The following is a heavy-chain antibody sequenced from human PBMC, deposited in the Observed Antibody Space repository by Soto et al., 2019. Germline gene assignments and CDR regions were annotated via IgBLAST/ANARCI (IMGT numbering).Heavy chain of an antibody. J-gene: IGHJ4*02. D-gene: IGHD2-21*02. V-gene: IGHV3-30*18. CDR1: GFTFSSYG. CDR2: ISYDGSNK. CDR3: AKEPSDVVVTAIPDY. Sequence: QVQLVESGGGVVQPGRSLRLSCAASGFTFSSYGMHWVRQAPGKGLEWVAVISYDGSNKYYADSVKGRFTISRDNSKITLYLQMNSLRAEDTAVYYCAKEPSDVVVTAIPDYWGQGTLVTVSS.